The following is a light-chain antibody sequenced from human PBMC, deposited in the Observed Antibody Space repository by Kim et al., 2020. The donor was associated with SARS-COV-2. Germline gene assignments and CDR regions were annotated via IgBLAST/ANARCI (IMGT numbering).Light chain of an antibody. CDR2: EVS. CDR3: SSYAGSNNYV. Sequence: QSALTQPPSASGSPGQSVSISCTGTSSDVGVYKYVSWYQQHPGKAPKLMIYEVSQRPSGVPDRFSGSKSGYTASLTVSGLQAEDEADYYCSSYAGSNNYVFGTGTKVTVL. J-gene: IGLJ1*01. V-gene: IGLV2-8*01. CDR1: SSDVGVYKY.